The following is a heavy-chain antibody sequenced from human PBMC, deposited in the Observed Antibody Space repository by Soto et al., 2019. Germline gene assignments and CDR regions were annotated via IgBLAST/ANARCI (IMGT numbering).Heavy chain of an antibody. CDR2: ISSSSIYI. V-gene: IGHV3-21*01. CDR3: ARDRPSNWGEGYWNDVHTKLYAFDI. Sequence: EVQLVESGGGLVKPGGSLRLSCAASGFTFSSYSMNWVRQAPGKGLEWVSSISSSSIYIYYADSVKGRFTISRDNVINSLYLQMNSLRAEDTAVYYCARDRPSNWGEGYWNDVHTKLYAFDIWGQGTMVTVSS. D-gene: IGHD1-1*01. CDR1: GFTFSSYS. J-gene: IGHJ3*02.